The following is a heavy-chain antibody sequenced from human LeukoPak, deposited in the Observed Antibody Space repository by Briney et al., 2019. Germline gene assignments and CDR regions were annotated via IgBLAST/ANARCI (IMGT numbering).Heavy chain of an antibody. V-gene: IGHV3-23*01. Sequence: GGSLRLSCAASESTFSKFWMHWVRQAPGKGLVWVSGISANGVSTYYADSVKGRFTISRDNSKTTLYLQMNSLRAEDTAVYYCAKGRSAAVTSALNYWGQGTLVTVSS. CDR2: ISANGVST. D-gene: IGHD4-23*01. CDR1: ESTFSKFW. J-gene: IGHJ4*02. CDR3: AKGRSAAVTSALNY.